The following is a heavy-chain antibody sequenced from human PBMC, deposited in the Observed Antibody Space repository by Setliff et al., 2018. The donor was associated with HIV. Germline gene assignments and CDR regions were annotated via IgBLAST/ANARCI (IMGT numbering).Heavy chain of an antibody. J-gene: IGHJ4*02. CDR1: GFSFTFYA. V-gene: IGHV3-23*01. CDR3: AKQTNLGTVPDS. CDR2: ISGSGGVT. Sequence: GESLKISCAASGFSFTFYALSWVRQTPGKGLEWISGISGSGGVTYYADSVKGRFTISRDNSKSSLYLQMDSLRAGDTAVYYCAKQTNLGTVPDSWGQGTLVTVSS. D-gene: IGHD1-1*01.